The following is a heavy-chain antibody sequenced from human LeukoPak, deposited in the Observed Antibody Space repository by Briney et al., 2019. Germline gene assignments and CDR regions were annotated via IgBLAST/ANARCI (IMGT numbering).Heavy chain of an antibody. J-gene: IGHJ4*02. V-gene: IGHV3-33*01. CDR1: GFTSSSYG. Sequence: GGSLRLSCAASGFTSSSYGMHWVRQAPGKGLEWVAVIWYDGSNKYYADSVKGRFTISRDNSKNTLYLQMNSLRAEDTAVYYCARAPLIAGWGYFDYWGQGTLVTVSS. CDR3: ARAPLIAGWGYFDY. CDR2: IWYDGSNK. D-gene: IGHD1-20*01.